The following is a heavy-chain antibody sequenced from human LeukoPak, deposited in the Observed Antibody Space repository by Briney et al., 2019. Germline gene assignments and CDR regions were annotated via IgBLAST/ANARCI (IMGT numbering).Heavy chain of an antibody. Sequence: ASVKVSCKASGYTFTSYAMNWVRQAPGQRLEWMGWINAGNGNTKYSQKFQGRVTITRDTSASTAYMELSSLRSEDTAVYYCARESLDWGNHFDYWGQGTLVTVSS. CDR1: GYTFTSYA. CDR3: ARESLDWGNHFDY. V-gene: IGHV1-3*01. D-gene: IGHD3/OR15-3a*01. CDR2: INAGNGNT. J-gene: IGHJ4*02.